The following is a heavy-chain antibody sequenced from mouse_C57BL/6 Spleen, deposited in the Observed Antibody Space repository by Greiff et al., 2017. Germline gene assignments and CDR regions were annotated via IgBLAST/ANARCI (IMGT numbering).Heavy chain of an antibody. CDR2: INPNNGGT. CDR3: ARANSVTTWYFDY. D-gene: IGHD2-12*01. Sequence: EVQLVQSGPELVKPGASVKISCKASGYTFTDYNMDWVKQSHGKSLEWIGDINPNNGGTIYNQKFKGKATLTVDKSSSTAYMELRSLTSEDTAVYYCARANSVTTWYFDYWGQGTTVTVSS. V-gene: IGHV1-18*01. CDR1: GYTFTDYN. J-gene: IGHJ1*01.